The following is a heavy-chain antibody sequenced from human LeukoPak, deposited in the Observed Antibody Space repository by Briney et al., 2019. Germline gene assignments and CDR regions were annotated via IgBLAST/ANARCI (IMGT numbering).Heavy chain of an antibody. D-gene: IGHD1-14*01. Sequence: SETLSLTCTVSGGSISSYYWGWIRQPPGKGLEWIGSIYYSGSTYYNPSLKSRVTISVDTSKNQFSLKLSSVTAADTAVYYCAREIDNLKGFDIWGQGTMVTVSS. CDR1: GGSISSYY. CDR3: AREIDNLKGFDI. J-gene: IGHJ3*02. CDR2: IYYSGST. V-gene: IGHV4-39*07.